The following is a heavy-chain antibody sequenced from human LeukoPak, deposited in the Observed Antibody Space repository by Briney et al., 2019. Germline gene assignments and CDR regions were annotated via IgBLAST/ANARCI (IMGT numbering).Heavy chain of an antibody. CDR2: VSHDGRHQ. D-gene: IGHD5-24*01. J-gene: IGHJ4*02. CDR1: GVNSSNSA. V-gene: IGHV3-30*01. CDR3: GRDPSARVTIDF. Sequence: GSSPRLYCAASGVNSSNSAMHWVRHVPVKGLDWVAIVSHDGRHQYYAESVKGRFTISRDSSKNTVSLQMNSLRAGDSALYYCGRDPSARVTIDFWGQGTLVTVSS.